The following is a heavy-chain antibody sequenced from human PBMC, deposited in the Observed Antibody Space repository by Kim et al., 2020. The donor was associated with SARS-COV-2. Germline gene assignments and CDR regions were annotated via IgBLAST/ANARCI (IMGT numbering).Heavy chain of an antibody. D-gene: IGHD3-10*02. CDR1: GFSFDDYA. Sequence: GGSLRLSCAASGFSFDDYAMHWVRQPPGKGLEWVSGITWNSGRIDYADSVKGRFTISRDNAKNSLYLQMNSLRAEDTALYYCVKGHCAGSRSGFYFFYGMDVWGQGTPVTVSS. CDR2: ITWNSGRI. CDR3: VKGHCAGSRSGFYFFYGMDV. J-gene: IGHJ6*02. V-gene: IGHV3-9*01.